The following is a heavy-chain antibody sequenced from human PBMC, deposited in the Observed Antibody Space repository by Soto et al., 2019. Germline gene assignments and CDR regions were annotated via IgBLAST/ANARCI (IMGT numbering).Heavy chain of an antibody. Sequence: PGGSLRLSCAASGFTFSSYGMHWVRQAPGKGLEWVAVISYDGSNKYYADSVKGRFTISRDNSKNTLYLQMNSLRAEDTAVYYCAKDRSIAARPYYYYYGMDVWGQGTTGTV. D-gene: IGHD6-6*01. V-gene: IGHV3-30*18. CDR2: ISYDGSNK. CDR3: AKDRSIAARPYYYYYGMDV. CDR1: GFTFSSYG. J-gene: IGHJ6*02.